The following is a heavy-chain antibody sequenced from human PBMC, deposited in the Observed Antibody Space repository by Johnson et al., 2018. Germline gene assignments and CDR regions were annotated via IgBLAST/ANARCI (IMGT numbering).Heavy chain of an antibody. CDR2: LSASGADT. CDR3: AKELGGSLPDAFDY. V-gene: IGHV3-23*01. Sequence: VQLQESGGGLVQPGGSXRLSCAASGFTFSNYAMSWVRQAPGKGLEWVSGLSASGADTYYSDSGKGRFTVSRDNSKNTLWLQMNSLRAEDTAVYYCAKELGGSLPDAFDYWGQGNLVTVYS. CDR1: GFTFSNYA. D-gene: IGHD1-14*01. J-gene: IGHJ4*02.